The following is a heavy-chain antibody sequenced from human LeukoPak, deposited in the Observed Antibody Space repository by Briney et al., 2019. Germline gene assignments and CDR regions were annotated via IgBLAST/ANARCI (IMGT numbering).Heavy chain of an antibody. J-gene: IGHJ3*02. CDR1: GYTFTDYH. V-gene: IGHV1-2*02. CDR2: INPNSGGP. CDR3: ARTLNDYGDYKGAFDI. Sequence: GASVKVSCKASGYTFTDYHIHWVRQAPGQGLEWMGWINPNSGGPNYAQKFQGRVTMTRDTSISTAYMELSRLRSDDTALYYCARTLNDYGDYKGAFDIWGQGTMVTVSS. D-gene: IGHD4-17*01.